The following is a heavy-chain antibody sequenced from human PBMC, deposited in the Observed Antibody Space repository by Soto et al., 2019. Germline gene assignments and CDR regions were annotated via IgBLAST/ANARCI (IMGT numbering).Heavy chain of an antibody. Sequence: PSETLSLTCAVSGASISSGGYSWSWVRQPPGKGLEWIGYIYHSESTYYNPSLKSRVTISVDRSKNQFSLKLTSVTAADTAVYFCAGSRIPATCAPPYNWFDPWGQGTLVTVSS. CDR3: AGSRIPATCAPPYNWFDP. D-gene: IGHD6-13*01. CDR2: IYHSEST. J-gene: IGHJ5*02. V-gene: IGHV4-30-2*01. CDR1: GASISSGGYS.